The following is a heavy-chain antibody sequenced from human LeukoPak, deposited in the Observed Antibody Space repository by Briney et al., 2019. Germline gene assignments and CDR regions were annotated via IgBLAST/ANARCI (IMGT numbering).Heavy chain of an antibody. J-gene: IGHJ4*02. D-gene: IGHD6-19*01. CDR1: GFTFDDYA. V-gene: IGHV3-43*02. Sequence: GGSLRLSCAASGFTFDDYAMHWVRQAPGKGLEWVSLISGDGGSTYHADSVKGRFTISRDNSKNSLYLQMSSLRIEDTALYYCAKDRGDISGWFFWGQGTLGIVSS. CDR3: AKDRGDISGWFF. CDR2: ISGDGGST.